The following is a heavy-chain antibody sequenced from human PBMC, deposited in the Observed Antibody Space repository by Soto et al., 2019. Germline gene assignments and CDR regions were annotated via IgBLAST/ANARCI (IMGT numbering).Heavy chain of an antibody. CDR1: GGTFSSYT. J-gene: IGHJ6*03. V-gene: IGHV1-69*08. CDR3: ARDVEVTTLNYYYYYYIDV. CDR2: IIPILGIA. Sequence: QVQLVQSGAEVKKPGSSVKVSCKASGGTFSSYTISWVRQAPGQGLEWMGRIIPILGIANYAQKFQGRVTITADKSTSTAYMELSSLRSEDTAVYYCARDVEVTTLNYYYYYYIDVWGKGTTVTVSS. D-gene: IGHD4-4*01.